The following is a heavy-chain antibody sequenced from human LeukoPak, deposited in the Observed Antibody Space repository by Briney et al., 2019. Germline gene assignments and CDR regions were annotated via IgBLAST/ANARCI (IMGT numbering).Heavy chain of an antibody. Sequence: GGSLRLSCAASGFTFSSYSMNWVRQAPGKGLEWVSSISSSSSYIYYADSVKGRFTISRDNAKNSLYLQMNSLRAEDTAVYYCAREARIVGATSPFDYWGQGTLVTVSS. CDR1: GFTFSSYS. CDR2: ISSSSSYI. D-gene: IGHD1-26*01. V-gene: IGHV3-21*01. CDR3: AREARIVGATSPFDY. J-gene: IGHJ4*02.